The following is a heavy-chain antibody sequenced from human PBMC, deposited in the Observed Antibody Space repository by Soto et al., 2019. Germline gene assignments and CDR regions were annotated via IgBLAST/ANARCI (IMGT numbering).Heavy chain of an antibody. CDR2: ISEGGIMK. J-gene: IGHJ4*02. CDR3: AKETHSRGYGSYFDY. CDR1: GFTFSSHG. D-gene: IGHD3-22*01. V-gene: IGHV3-30*18. Sequence: RRLSCAASGFTFSSHGMHWVRQAPGKGLEWVAVISEGGIMKFYADSVMGRFTISRDNSKNTLYLQMNSLRPEDTALYYCAKETHSRGYGSYFDYWGQGTPVTVSS.